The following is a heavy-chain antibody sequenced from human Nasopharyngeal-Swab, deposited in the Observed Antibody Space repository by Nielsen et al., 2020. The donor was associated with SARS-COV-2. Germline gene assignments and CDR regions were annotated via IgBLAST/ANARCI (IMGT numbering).Heavy chain of an antibody. Sequence: GESLKISCAASGFTFRSYWMSWVRQAPGKGLEWVANIKQDGSEKYYVDSVKGRFTISRDNAKNSLYLQMNSLRAEDTAVYYCARVSTAKGWIFDYWGQGTLVTVSS. CDR1: GFTFRSYW. D-gene: IGHD5-18*01. J-gene: IGHJ4*02. V-gene: IGHV3-7*05. CDR3: ARVSTAKGWIFDY. CDR2: IKQDGSEK.